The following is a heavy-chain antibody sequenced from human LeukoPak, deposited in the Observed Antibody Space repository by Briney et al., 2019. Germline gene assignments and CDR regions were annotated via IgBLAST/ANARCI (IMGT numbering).Heavy chain of an antibody. J-gene: IGHJ4*02. CDR3: ARDALAGGYFDY. CDR1: GYTFIRYG. Sequence: ASVKVSCKASGYTFIRYGISWVRQAPGQGLEWMGWISAYNGNTNYAQKLQGRVTMTTDTSTSTAYMELRSLRSDDTAVYYCARDALAGGYFDYWGQGTLVTVSS. D-gene: IGHD3-10*01. V-gene: IGHV1-18*01. CDR2: ISAYNGNT.